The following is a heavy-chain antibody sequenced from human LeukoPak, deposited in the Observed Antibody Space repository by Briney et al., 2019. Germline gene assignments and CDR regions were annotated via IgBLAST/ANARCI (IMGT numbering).Heavy chain of an antibody. CDR2: ISGGGGST. CDR1: GFTFSSYA. Sequence: GGSLRLSCAASGFTFSSYAMSWVRQAPGKGLEWVSSISGGGGSTYYADSVKGRFTISRDNSKNTLYVQMNSLRAEDTAVYYCAKRKTAADSAGTEYYMDVWGKGTTVTVSS. V-gene: IGHV3-23*01. J-gene: IGHJ6*03. CDR3: AKRKTAADSAGTEYYMDV. D-gene: IGHD6-13*01.